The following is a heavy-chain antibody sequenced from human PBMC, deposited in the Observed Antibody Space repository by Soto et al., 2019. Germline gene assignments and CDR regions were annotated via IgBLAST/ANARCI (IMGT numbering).Heavy chain of an antibody. CDR1: GFTFSSYE. J-gene: IGHJ5*02. D-gene: IGHD2-2*01. V-gene: IGHV3-48*03. CDR3: ARVWPPIVVVPAASLVDWFDP. Sequence: GGSLRLSCAASGFTFSSYEMNWVRQAPGKGLEWVSYISSSGSTIYYADSVKGRFTISRDNAKNSLYLQMNSLRAEDTAVYYCARVWPPIVVVPAASLVDWFDPWGQGTLVTVSS. CDR2: ISSSGSTI.